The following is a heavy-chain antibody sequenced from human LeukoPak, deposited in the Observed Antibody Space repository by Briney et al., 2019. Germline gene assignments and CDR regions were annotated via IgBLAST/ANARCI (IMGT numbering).Heavy chain of an antibody. D-gene: IGHD3-9*01. Sequence: SETLSLTCTVSGYSISSGYYWGWIRQPPGKGLEWIGSIYHSGSTYYNPSLKSRVTISGDTSKNQFSLKLSSVTAADTAVYYCARDTDILTGYLDYWGQGTLVTVSS. J-gene: IGHJ4*02. V-gene: IGHV4-38-2*02. CDR3: ARDTDILTGYLDY. CDR2: IYHSGST. CDR1: GYSISSGYY.